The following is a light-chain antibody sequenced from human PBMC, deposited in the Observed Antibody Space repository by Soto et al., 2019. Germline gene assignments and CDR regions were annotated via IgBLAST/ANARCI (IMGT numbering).Light chain of an antibody. CDR1: QSISSW. Sequence: DIQVTQYPSTLSASVGDIVTSACRASQSISSWLAWYQQKPGKAPKLLIYDASSLESGVPSRFSGSGSGTEFTLTISSLQPDDFATYYCQQYNSYWTFGQGTKVDI. V-gene: IGKV1-5*01. J-gene: IGKJ1*01. CDR3: QQYNSYWT. CDR2: DAS.